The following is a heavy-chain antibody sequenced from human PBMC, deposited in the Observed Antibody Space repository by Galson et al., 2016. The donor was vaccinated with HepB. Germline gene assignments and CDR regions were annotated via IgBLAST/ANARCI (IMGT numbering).Heavy chain of an antibody. V-gene: IGHV3-23*01. CDR3: ARQLWGGVDV. CDR2: ISGSGGTT. CDR1: GFTFSNYA. D-gene: IGHD3-16*01. J-gene: IGHJ6*02. Sequence: SLRLSCAASGFTFSNYAMSWVRQAPGKGLECVSAISGSGGTTFYADSVKGRFTISRDNSKNTVYLQVNSLRAEDTAVFYYARQLWGGVDVWGRGTTVTVSS.